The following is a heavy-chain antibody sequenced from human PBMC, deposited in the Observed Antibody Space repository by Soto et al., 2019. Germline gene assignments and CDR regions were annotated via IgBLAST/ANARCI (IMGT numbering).Heavy chain of an antibody. CDR2: IYYSGST. Sequence: SETLSLTCTVSGGSISSSSYYWGWIRQPPGKGLEWIGSIYYSGSTYCNPSLKSRVTISVDTSKNQFSLKLSSVTAADTAVYYCASTLYCSSTSCYFRNRYYFDYWGQGTLVTVSS. V-gene: IGHV4-39*01. CDR3: ASTLYCSSTSCYFRNRYYFDY. J-gene: IGHJ4*02. D-gene: IGHD2-2*01. CDR1: GGSISSSSYY.